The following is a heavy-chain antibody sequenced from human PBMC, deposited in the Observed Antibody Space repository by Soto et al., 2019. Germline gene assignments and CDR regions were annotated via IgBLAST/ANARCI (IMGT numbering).Heavy chain of an antibody. D-gene: IGHD1-7*01. CDR3: ARHGITGTTPIPRFPFDY. V-gene: IGHV4-39*01. CDR2: IYYSGST. J-gene: IGHJ4*02. Sequence: SETLSLTCTVSGGSISSSSYYWGWIRQPPGKGLEWIGSIYYSGSTYYNPSLKSRVTISVDTSKNQFSLKLSSVTAADTAVYYCARHGITGTTPIPRFPFDYWGQGTLVTVSS. CDR1: GGSISSSSYY.